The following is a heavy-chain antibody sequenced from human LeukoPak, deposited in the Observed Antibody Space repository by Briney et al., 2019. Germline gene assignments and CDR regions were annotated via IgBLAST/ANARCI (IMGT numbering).Heavy chain of an antibody. CDR3: ARDSSSWYFGFDP. CDR1: GGTFSSYA. CDR2: IIPILGIA. V-gene: IGHV1-69*04. D-gene: IGHD6-13*01. Sequence: ASVKVSCKASGGTFSSYAISWVRQAPGQGLERMGRIIPILGIANYAQKFQGRVTITADKSTSTAYMELSSLGSEDTAVYYCARDSSSWYFGFDPWGQGTLVTVSS. J-gene: IGHJ5*02.